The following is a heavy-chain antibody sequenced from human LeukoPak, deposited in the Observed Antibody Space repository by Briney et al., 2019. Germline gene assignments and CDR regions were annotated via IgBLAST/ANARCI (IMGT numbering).Heavy chain of an antibody. J-gene: IGHJ5*02. CDR2: IRVYNGNT. D-gene: IGHD5-18*01. CDR1: GYTLTSYG. Sequence: GASVKVSCKASGYTLTSYGISWVRQAPGQGLEWMEGIRVYNGNTNYVQRLQGRVTMTTDTSTSTAYMELRSLRSDDTAVYYCARSGYYSYGYDSWGQGTLVTVSS. V-gene: IGHV1-18*01. CDR3: ARSGYYSYGYDS.